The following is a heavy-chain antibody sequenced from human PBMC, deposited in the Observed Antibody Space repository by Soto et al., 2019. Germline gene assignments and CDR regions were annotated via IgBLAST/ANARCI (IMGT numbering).Heavy chain of an antibody. V-gene: IGHV1-18*01. J-gene: IGHJ6*02. CDR1: GYTFTNYG. D-gene: IGHD6-13*01. CDR3: ARSPGYSASWGYFYSGMKI. CDR2: INTYHGNT. Sequence: QVQLVQSGAELKKPGASVKVSCKASGYTFTNYGISWVRQAPGQGLEWMGWINTYHGNTKYAQKLQGRVTMTKDTSTSTAYMELTSLRSDDTAVYYCARSPGYSASWGYFYSGMKIWGQGTTVIVSS.